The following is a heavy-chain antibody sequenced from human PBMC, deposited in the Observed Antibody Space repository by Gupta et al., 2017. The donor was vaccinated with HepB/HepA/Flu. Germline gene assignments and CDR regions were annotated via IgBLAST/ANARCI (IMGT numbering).Heavy chain of an antibody. CDR2: INPNSGGT. D-gene: IGHD6-13*01. CDR3: ARGGGIALEFDY. CDR1: AYSFTGQH. Sequence: VQLVQSGAEVKKPAPSVKVSCQASAYSFTGQHIHWVRQAPGQGLEWMGWINPNSGGTNYAQKFQDWVTMSRDTSISTAYMELRSLKSDDTAIYYCARGGGIALEFDYWGQGTLVTVSS. V-gene: IGHV1-2*04. J-gene: IGHJ4*02.